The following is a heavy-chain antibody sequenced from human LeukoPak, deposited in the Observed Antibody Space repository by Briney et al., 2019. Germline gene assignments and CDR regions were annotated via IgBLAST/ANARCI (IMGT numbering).Heavy chain of an antibody. D-gene: IGHD6-19*01. J-gene: IGHJ4*02. CDR2: ITPIFGTA. CDR1: GSTFSSYA. V-gene: IGHV1-69*05. CDR3: AREVGSGWYYFDY. Sequence: SVKVSCKASGSTFSSYAISWVRQAPGQGLEWMGRITPIFGTANYAQKFQGRVTITTDESTSTAYMELSSLRSEDTAVYYCAREVGSGWYYFDYWGQGTLVTVSS.